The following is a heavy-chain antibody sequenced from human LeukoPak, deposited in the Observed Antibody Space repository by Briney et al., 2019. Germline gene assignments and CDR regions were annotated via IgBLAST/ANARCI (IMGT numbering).Heavy chain of an antibody. V-gene: IGHV3-9*01. J-gene: IGHJ6*02. CDR3: AKDLPYGMDV. Sequence: GGSLRLSCAASGFTFDDYAMHWVRRAPGKGLEWVSGISWNSGSIGYADSVKGRFTISRDNSKNTLYLQMNSLRAEDTAVYYCAKDLPYGMDVWGQGTTVTVSS. CDR2: ISWNSGSI. CDR1: GFTFDDYA.